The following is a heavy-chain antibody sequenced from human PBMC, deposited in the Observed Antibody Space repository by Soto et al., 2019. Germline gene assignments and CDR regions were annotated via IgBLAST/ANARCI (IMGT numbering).Heavy chain of an antibody. V-gene: IGHV1-18*01. CDR2: ISAYNGNT. D-gene: IGHD3-22*01. J-gene: IGHJ4*02. CDR3: AREPGYYDSMWYFDY. CDR1: GYTFTSYG. Sequence: QVQLVQSGAEVKKPGASAKVSCKAYGYTFTSYGISWVRQAPGQGLEWMGWISAYNGNTNYAQKLQGRVTMTTDTSTSTAYMELRSLRSDDTAVYYCAREPGYYDSMWYFDYWGQGTLVTVSS.